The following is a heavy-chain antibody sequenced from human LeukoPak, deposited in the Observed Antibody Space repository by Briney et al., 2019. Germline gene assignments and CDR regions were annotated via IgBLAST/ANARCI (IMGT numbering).Heavy chain of an antibody. V-gene: IGHV3-64D*06. CDR2: ISSNGDNT. J-gene: IGHJ4*02. Sequence: GGSLRLSCSVSGFTFSTYVMHWVRQAPGKGLEYVSAISSNGDNTYYADSVKGRFTTSRDNSKNTLYLQMSSLRADDTAVYYCVGGTGYWGQGTLVTVSS. CDR3: VGGTGY. CDR1: GFTFSTYV.